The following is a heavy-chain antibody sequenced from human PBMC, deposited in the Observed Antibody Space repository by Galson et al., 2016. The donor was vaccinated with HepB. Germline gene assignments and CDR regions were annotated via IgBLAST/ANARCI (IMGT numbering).Heavy chain of an antibody. V-gene: IGHV3-23*01. Sequence: SLRLSCAASGFIFSNYGMSWVRQAPGKGLEWVSAISGSGATTFYADSVKGRFTISRDNSKNTLYLQMNSLRVEDTAVYYCASFGGVIAYDAFDIWGQGTMVTVSS. CDR2: ISGSGATT. CDR1: GFIFSNYG. CDR3: ASFGGVIAYDAFDI. J-gene: IGHJ3*02. D-gene: IGHD3-16*02.